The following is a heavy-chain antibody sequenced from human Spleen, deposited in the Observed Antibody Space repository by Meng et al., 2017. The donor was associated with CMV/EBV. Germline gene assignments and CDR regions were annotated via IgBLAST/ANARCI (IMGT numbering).Heavy chain of an antibody. V-gene: IGHV3-21*01. CDR1: GFTFSSYS. CDR3: ARDQVAGRAFLYGVDV. Sequence: GGSLRLSCAASGFTFSSYSMNWVRQAPGKGLEWVSSISSSSTYIYYGDSMKGRLTISRDNAKNSLYLQMNTLRAEDTAVYYCARDQVAGRAFLYGVDVWGQGTTVTVSS. D-gene: IGHD6-19*01. J-gene: IGHJ6*02. CDR2: ISSSSTYI.